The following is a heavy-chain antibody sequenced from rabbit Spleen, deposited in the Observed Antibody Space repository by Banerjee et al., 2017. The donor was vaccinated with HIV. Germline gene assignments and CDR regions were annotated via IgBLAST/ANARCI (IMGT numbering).Heavy chain of an antibody. D-gene: IGHD4-2*01. J-gene: IGHJ4*01. CDR2: IDVAKYGTT. Sequence: QEQLEESGGDLVKPGASLTLTCKASGLDLSSRYWICWVRQAPGKGLEWIACIDVAKYGTTYYTSWAKGRFTISKTSSTTVTLHMTSLTVADTATYFCARDAAGREDFNLWAQGPWSPS. CDR1: GLDLSSRYW. V-gene: IGHV1S45*01. CDR3: ARDAAGREDFNL.